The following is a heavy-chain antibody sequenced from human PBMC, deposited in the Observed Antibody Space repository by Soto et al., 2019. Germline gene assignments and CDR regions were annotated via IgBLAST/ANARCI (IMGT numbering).Heavy chain of an antibody. V-gene: IGHV5-51*01. J-gene: IGHJ5*02. CDR1: GYSFTSYW. Sequence: GESLKISCKGSGYSFTSYWIGWVRQMPGKGLEWMGIIYPGDSDTRYSPSFQGQVTISADKSISTAYLQWSSLKASDTAMYYWARKTSFGGALECFDPWGRGTLVTVSS. CDR2: IYPGDSDT. D-gene: IGHD3-10*01. CDR3: ARKTSFGGALECFDP.